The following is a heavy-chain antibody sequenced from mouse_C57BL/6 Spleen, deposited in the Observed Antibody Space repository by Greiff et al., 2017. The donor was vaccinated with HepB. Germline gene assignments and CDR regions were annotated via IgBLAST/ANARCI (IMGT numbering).Heavy chain of an antibody. J-gene: IGHJ4*01. CDR2: IWSGGST. Sequence: VKLQESGPGLVQPSQSLSITCTVSGFSLTSYGVHWVRQSPGKGLEWLGVIWSGGSTDYNAAFISRLSISKDNSKSQVFFKMNSLQADDTAIYYCARNSPITTVVAYYAMDYWGQGTSVTVSS. CDR3: ARNSPITTVVAYYAMDY. D-gene: IGHD1-1*01. CDR1: GFSLTSYG. V-gene: IGHV2-2*01.